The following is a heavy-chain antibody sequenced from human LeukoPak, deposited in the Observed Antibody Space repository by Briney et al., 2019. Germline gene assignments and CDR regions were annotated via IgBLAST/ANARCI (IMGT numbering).Heavy chain of an antibody. CDR3: AKGNNYGDFY. CDR2: ISGGGGST. J-gene: IGHJ4*02. CDR1: GFTFSSYV. Sequence: GSLRLSCVASGFTFSSYVMSWVRQAPGKGLEWVSSISGGGGSTYYADSVKGRFTISRDNSKNTLFLQMNSLRAEDTAVYYCAKGNNYGDFYWGQGTVVTVSS. D-gene: IGHD4-17*01. V-gene: IGHV3-23*01.